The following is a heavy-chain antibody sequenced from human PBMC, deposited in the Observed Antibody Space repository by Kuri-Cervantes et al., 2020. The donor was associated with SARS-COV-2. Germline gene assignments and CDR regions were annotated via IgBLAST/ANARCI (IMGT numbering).Heavy chain of an antibody. Sequence: SVKVSCKASGYTFTGYYMHWVRQAPGQGLEWMGGIIPIFGTANYAQKFQGRVTITADESTSTAYMELSSLRSEDTAVYYCARASWSSSSYYYMDVWAKGPRSPSP. CDR2: IIPIFGTA. CDR3: ARASWSSSSYYYMDV. V-gene: IGHV1-69*13. D-gene: IGHD6-6*01. J-gene: IGHJ6*03. CDR1: GYTFTGYY.